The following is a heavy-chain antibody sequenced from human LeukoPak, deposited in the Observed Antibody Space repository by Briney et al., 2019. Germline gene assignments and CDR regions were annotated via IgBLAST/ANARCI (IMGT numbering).Heavy chain of an antibody. J-gene: IGHJ6*04. CDR1: GFSFRDFA. V-gene: IGHV3-23*01. CDR3: AKILRPVTSFPQFYFFGMDV. CDR2: VSGTGDDT. D-gene: IGHD4-17*01. Sequence: GSPRLSCAASGFSFRDFAMTWVRQAPGKGLEWVSTVSGTGDDTYYSDTVKGRFTMSRDNSENTLDLQMNSLRVEDTAVYYCAKILRPVTSFPQFYFFGMDVWGKGATVTVSS.